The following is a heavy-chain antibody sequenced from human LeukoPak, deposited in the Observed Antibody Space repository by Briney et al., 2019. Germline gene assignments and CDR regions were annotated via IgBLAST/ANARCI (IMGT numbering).Heavy chain of an antibody. CDR1: GFTFSSYG. D-gene: IGHD3-9*01. Sequence: PRGSLRLSCAASGFTFSSYGMHWVRQAPGKGLEWVAVISYDGSNKYYADSVKGRFTISRDNSKNTLYLQMNSLRAEDTAVYYCARVGSGARVGSGDDILTGYPWGQGTLVTVSS. J-gene: IGHJ4*02. CDR3: ARVGSGARVGSGDDILTGYP. CDR2: ISYDGSNK. V-gene: IGHV3-30*03.